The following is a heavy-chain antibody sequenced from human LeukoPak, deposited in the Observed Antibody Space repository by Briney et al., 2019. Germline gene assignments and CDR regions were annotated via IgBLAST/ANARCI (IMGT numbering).Heavy chain of an antibody. Sequence: GGSLRLSCEASGFTFSSYGMHWVRQAPGKGLEWVAVMSYDGSNKYYADSVKGRFTISRDNSKKTLYLQMNSLRAEDTAIYYCAKDLEGYNYGSFDYWGQGTLVTVSS. D-gene: IGHD5-18*01. J-gene: IGHJ4*02. V-gene: IGHV3-30*18. CDR1: GFTFSSYG. CDR3: AKDLEGYNYGSFDY. CDR2: MSYDGSNK.